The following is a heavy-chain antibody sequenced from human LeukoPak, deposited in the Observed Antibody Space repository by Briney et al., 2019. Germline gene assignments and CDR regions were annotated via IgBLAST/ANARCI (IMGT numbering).Heavy chain of an antibody. CDR3: ARRGSGSYCPFDY. V-gene: IGHV4-59*08. Sequence: SETLSLTCTVSAGSISSYYRSWVRQPPGRGLEGIGHIYYSGSTNYNPSLKSRVTISVDTSKNQFSLKLRSVTAADTAVYYCARRGSGSYCPFDYWGEGTLVTVSS. D-gene: IGHD3-10*01. CDR1: AGSISSYY. J-gene: IGHJ4*02. CDR2: IYYSGST.